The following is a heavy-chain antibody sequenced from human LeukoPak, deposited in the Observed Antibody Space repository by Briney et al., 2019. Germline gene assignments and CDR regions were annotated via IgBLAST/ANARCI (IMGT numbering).Heavy chain of an antibody. V-gene: IGHV3-33*01. J-gene: IGHJ4*02. CDR2: IWHDGSGK. CDR3: TRQSENFSLDY. Sequence: GGSLRLSCAASGFTFSNYGMHWVRQAPGKGLEWVAIIWHDGSGKYYVDSVKGRFTISRDNSKNTLYLQMNSLRAEDTAVYFCTRQSENFSLDYWGQGTLVTVSS. D-gene: IGHD3-3*01. CDR1: GFTFSNYG.